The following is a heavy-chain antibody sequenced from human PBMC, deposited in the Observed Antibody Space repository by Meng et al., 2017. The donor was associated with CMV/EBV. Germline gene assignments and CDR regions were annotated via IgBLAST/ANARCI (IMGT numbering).Heavy chain of an antibody. D-gene: IGHD6-6*01. CDR2: IYPGDSDT. Sequence: KVSCKGSGYSFTSYWIGWVRQMPGKGLEWMGIIYPGDSDTRYSPSFQGQVTISADKSISTAYLQWSSLKASDPAMYYCARGLIAARRGLFDYWGQGTLVTVSS. J-gene: IGHJ4*02. V-gene: IGHV5-51*01. CDR1: GYSFTSYW. CDR3: ARGLIAARRGLFDY.